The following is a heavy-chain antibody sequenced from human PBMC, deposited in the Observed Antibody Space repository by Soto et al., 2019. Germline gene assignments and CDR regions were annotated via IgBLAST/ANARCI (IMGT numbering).Heavy chain of an antibody. V-gene: IGHV2-5*02. CDR3: AHPKGSGGFYYYNRDV. Sequence: QITLKESGPTLVKPTQTLTLTCTFSGFSLSTTGVGVGWIRQPPGKALEWLALIYWDDDIRYSPSLKTRLTTAKDAPKNQVVLTMTNMDPLATGTYSCAHPKGSGGFYYYNRDVWGQGTTVTVPS. D-gene: IGHD2-15*01. CDR2: IYWDDDI. J-gene: IGHJ6*02. CDR1: GFSLSTTGVG.